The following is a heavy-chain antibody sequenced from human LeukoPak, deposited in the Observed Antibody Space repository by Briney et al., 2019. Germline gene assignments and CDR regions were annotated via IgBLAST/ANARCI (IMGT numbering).Heavy chain of an antibody. CDR2: ISGSGGNT. CDR3: AIEREVIVPAAADY. CDR1: GFTFSSYA. V-gene: IGHV3-23*01. J-gene: IGHJ4*02. D-gene: IGHD3-16*02. Sequence: GGSLRLSCAASGFTFSSYAMSWVRQAPGKGLEWVSGISGSGGNTYYADSVKGRFTVSRDTSKNTLYLQMNSLRAEDTAIYYCAIEREVIVPAAADYWGQGTLVTVSS.